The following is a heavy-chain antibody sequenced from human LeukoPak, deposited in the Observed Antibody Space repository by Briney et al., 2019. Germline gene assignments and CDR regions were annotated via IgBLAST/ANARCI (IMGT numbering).Heavy chain of an antibody. CDR1: GGSISSSSYY. Sequence: PSETLSLTCTVSGGSISSSSYYWGWTRQPPGKGLEWIGSIYYSGSTYYNPSLKSRVTISVDTSKNQFSLKLSSVTAADTAVYYCARRVATITKGAFDIWGQGTMVTVSS. J-gene: IGHJ3*02. D-gene: IGHD5-12*01. CDR3: ARRVATITKGAFDI. V-gene: IGHV4-39*01. CDR2: IYYSGST.